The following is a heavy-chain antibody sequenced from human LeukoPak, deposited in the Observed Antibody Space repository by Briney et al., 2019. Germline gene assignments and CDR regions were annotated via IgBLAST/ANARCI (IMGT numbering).Heavy chain of an antibody. J-gene: IGHJ4*02. CDR2: ISYDGSNK. CDR1: GFTFSSYA. Sequence: GGSLRLSCAASGFTFSSYAMHWVRQAPGKGLEWVAVISYDGSNKYYADSVKGRFTISIDNSKNTLYLQMNSLRAEDTAVYYCARGLLALFAYWGQGTLVTVSS. V-gene: IGHV3-30-3*01. CDR3: ARGLLALFAY.